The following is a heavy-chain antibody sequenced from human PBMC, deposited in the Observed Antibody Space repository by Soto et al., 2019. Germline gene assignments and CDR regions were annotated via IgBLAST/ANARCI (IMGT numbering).Heavy chain of an antibody. V-gene: IGHV4-59*01. Sequence: QVQLQESGPGLVKPSETLSLTCIVSGGSISSNYWSWIRQPPGKGLEWIGYIYYRGTTHYNPSLKSGVTVSVDTSKNQFSVKVRCVAAAGRAVSYWAAGFGAWGQGSLVTVSS. CDR3: AAGFGA. CDR2: IYYRGTT. CDR1: GGSISSNY. J-gene: IGHJ5*02.